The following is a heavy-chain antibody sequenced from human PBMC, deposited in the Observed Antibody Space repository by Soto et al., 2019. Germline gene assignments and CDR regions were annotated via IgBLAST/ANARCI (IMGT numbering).Heavy chain of an antibody. J-gene: IGHJ5*02. V-gene: IGHV4-4*07. CDR1: GGSMSSYY. CDR2: VYSSGGT. CDR3: ARGQRFSDWFDP. D-gene: IGHD3-3*01. Sequence: QVHLQQSGPGLVNPSETLSLTCTVSGGSMSSYYWTWIRQPVGKGLEWIGRVYSSGGTHYNPSLKRRVTISLDTSKNQFSLRLLSVTDADTAVYYCARGQRFSDWFDPWGQGTLVTVSS.